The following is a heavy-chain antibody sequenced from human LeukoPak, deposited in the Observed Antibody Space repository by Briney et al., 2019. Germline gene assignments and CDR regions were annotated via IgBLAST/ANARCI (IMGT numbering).Heavy chain of an antibody. Sequence: ASVKVSCKASGYSFTGYYMHWVRQAPGQGLEWMGWINPNSGGTNYAQKFQGRVTVTRDTSISTAYMELSRLRSDDTAVYYCARDRASITFGGVIRDNWFDPWGQGTLVTVSS. CDR1: GYSFTGYY. CDR3: ARDRASITFGGVIRDNWFDP. D-gene: IGHD3-16*01. CDR2: INPNSGGT. V-gene: IGHV1-2*02. J-gene: IGHJ5*02.